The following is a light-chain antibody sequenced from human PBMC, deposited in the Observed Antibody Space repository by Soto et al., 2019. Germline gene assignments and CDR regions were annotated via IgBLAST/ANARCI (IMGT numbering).Light chain of an antibody. CDR3: ISYTSSSTWV. CDR2: EVS. CDR1: SSDVGGYIY. J-gene: IGLJ3*02. Sequence: QSALTQPPSASGSPGQSVTISCTGTSSDVGGYIYVSWYQQHPGKAPKLMIYEVSNRPSGVSNRFSGFKSGNTASLTISGLQAEDEADYYCISYTSSSTWVFGGGTKLTVL. V-gene: IGLV2-14*03.